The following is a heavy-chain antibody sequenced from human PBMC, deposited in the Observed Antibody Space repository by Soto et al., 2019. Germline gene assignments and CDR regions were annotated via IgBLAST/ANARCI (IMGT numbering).Heavy chain of an antibody. CDR3: ARGVDSSGPNDY. V-gene: IGHV4-31*03. J-gene: IGHJ4*02. Sequence: SETLSLTCTVSGGSISIGGYYWSCIRQHPGKGLEWIGYIYYSGSTYYNPSLKSRVTISVDTSKNQFSLKLSSVTAADTAVYYCARGVDSSGPNDYWGQGTLVTVSS. CDR2: IYYSGST. D-gene: IGHD3-22*01. CDR1: GGSISIGGYY.